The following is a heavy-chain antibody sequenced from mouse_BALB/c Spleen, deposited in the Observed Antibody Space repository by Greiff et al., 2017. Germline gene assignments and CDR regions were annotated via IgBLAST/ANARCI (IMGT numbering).Heavy chain of an antibody. CDR3: ARNDYGSSDEYYIDY. D-gene: IGHD1-1*01. Sequence: VKLMESGPGLVAPSQSLSITCTVSGFALSRYIVHWVRQPPGKGLEWLGMIWGGGSTDYNSALKSRLSISKDNSKSQVFLKMNSLQTDDTAMYYCARNDYGSSDEYYIDYWGQGTTLTVSS. J-gene: IGHJ2*01. CDR2: IWGGGST. CDR1: GFALSRYI. V-gene: IGHV2-6-4*01.